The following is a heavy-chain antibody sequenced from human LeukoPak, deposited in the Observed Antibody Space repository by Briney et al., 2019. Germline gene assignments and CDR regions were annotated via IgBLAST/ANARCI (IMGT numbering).Heavy chain of an antibody. D-gene: IGHD6-13*01. J-gene: IGHJ6*03. CDR1: GYTFTSYD. V-gene: IGHV1-8*03. Sequence: ASVKVSCKASGYTFTSYDINWVRQATGQGLEWMGWMNRNSGNTGYAQKFQGRVTITRNTSISTAYMELSSLRSEDTAVYYCARGCVYSSSWYGLLDYYYYMDVWGKGTTVTVSS. CDR3: ARGCVYSSSWYGLLDYYYYMDV. CDR2: MNRNSGNT.